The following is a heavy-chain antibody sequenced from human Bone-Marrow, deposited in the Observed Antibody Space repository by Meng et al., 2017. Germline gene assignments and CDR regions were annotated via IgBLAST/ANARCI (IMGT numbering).Heavy chain of an antibody. CDR1: GFTFSYYV. Sequence: GESLKISCAASGFTFSYYVMSWVRQAPGKGLEWVSSISSSGGSTYYADSVKGRFTISRDDSKSTLYLQMKGLRAEDTAVYYCATPRRVGFYYDSWGQGTLVTVSS. CDR2: ISSSGGST. V-gene: IGHV3-23*01. D-gene: IGHD1-26*01. CDR3: ATPRRVGFYYDS. J-gene: IGHJ4*02.